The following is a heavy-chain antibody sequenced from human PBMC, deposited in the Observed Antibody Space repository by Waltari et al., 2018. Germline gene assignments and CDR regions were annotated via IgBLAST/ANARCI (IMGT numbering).Heavy chain of an antibody. Sequence: EVQLVESGGGLVQPGGSLRLSCAASGFTFSSYWMHWVRQAPGKGLVFVSRINTDGRRTGFTDSFMCRFTISRDNAKNTLYLQLNGLRAEDAAVYYCARVSAARPFDFWCPGTLVTVSS. J-gene: IGHJ4*02. CDR1: GFTFSSYW. V-gene: IGHV3-74*01. CDR2: INTDGRRT. D-gene: IGHD2-15*01. CDR3: ARVSAARPFDF.